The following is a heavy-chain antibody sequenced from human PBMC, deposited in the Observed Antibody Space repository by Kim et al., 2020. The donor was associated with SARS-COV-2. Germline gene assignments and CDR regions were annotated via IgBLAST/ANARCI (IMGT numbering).Heavy chain of an antibody. V-gene: IGHV6-1*01. CDR1: GDSVSSNSAA. Sequence: SQTLSLTCAISGDSVSSNSAAWNWIRQSPSRGLEWLGRTYYRSKWYNDYVVSVKSRITINPDTSKNQFSLQLNSVTPEDTAVYYCARDQGGWLRRADYYYYGMDVWGQGTTVTVSS. J-gene: IGHJ6*02. CDR3: ARDQGGWLRRADYYYYGMDV. D-gene: IGHD5-12*01. CDR2: TYYRSKWYN.